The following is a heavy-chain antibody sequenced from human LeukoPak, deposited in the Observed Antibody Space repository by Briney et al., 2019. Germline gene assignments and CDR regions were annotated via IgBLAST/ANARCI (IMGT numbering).Heavy chain of an antibody. D-gene: IGHD5-18*01. CDR1: GFTFSTYA. J-gene: IGHJ6*03. CDR2: ISYDGSSK. V-gene: IGHV3-30*04. CDR3: ARAGYSYGLYYYYYYMDV. Sequence: PPGGSLRLSCAASGFTFSTYAMQWVRQAPGKGLEWVAVISYDGSSKYYADSVKGRFTISRDNSKNTLYLQMNSLRAEDTAVYYCARAGYSYGLYYYYYYMDVWGKGTTVTISS.